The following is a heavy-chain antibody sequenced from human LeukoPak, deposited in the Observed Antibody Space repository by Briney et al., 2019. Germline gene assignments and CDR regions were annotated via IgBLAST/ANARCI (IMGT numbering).Heavy chain of an antibody. Sequence: ASVKVSCKASGYTFTSYYMHWVRQAPGQGLEWMGIINPSGGSTSYAQKFQGRVTMTRDMSTSTVYMELSSLRSEDTAVYYCARDLDFHCSGGSCYHAKKYYMDVWGQGTMVTVSS. CDR2: INPSGGST. CDR3: ARDLDFHCSGGSCYHAKKYYMDV. CDR1: GYTFTSYY. J-gene: IGHJ3*01. V-gene: IGHV1-46*01. D-gene: IGHD2-15*01.